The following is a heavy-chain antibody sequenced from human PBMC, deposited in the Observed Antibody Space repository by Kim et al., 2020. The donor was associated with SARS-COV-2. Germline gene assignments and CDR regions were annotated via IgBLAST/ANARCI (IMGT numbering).Heavy chain of an antibody. J-gene: IGHJ6*03. Sequence: ASVKVSCKASGYTFTSYALHWVRQAPGQRLEWMGWINAGNGNTKYSQKLQGRVTITRDTTASTAYMELSSLRSEDTAVYYCARGGGILVEARSAGYNYYM. D-gene: IGHD2-2*01. CDR3: ARGGGILVEARSAGYNYYM. CDR2: INAGNGNT. V-gene: IGHV1-3*01. CDR1: GYTFTSYA.